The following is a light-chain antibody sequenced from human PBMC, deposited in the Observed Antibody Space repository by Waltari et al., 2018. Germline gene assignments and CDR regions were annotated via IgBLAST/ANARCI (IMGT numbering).Light chain of an antibody. J-gene: IGLJ2*01. CDR1: KLGDKY. CDR3: QAWDSITAI. Sequence: SYELTQPPSVSVSPGQTARITCSGDKLGDKYVYWYQQKAGQSPVLVIYQDIKRPSGIPERFSGSNSGNTATLTISGTQAMDEADYYCQAWDSITAIFGGGTKLTVL. CDR2: QDI. V-gene: IGLV3-1*01.